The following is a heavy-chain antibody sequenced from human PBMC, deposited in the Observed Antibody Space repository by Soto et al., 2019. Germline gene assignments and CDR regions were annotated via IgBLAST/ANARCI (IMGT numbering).Heavy chain of an antibody. J-gene: IGHJ5*02. Sequence: QVQLVQSGAEVKKPGSSVKVSCKASGGTFSSYAISWVRQAPGQGLEWMGGIIPIFGTANYAQKFQGRVTNTXDXYTSTAYMELSSLRSEDKAVYYCARTVEWLVNWFDPWGQGTLVTVSS. V-gene: IGHV1-69*05. CDR3: ARTVEWLVNWFDP. CDR1: GGTFSSYA. CDR2: IIPIFGTA. D-gene: IGHD3-3*01.